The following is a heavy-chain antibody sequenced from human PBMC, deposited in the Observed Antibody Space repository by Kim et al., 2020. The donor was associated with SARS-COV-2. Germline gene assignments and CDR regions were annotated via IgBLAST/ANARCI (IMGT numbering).Heavy chain of an antibody. J-gene: IGHJ6*02. Sequence: SVKVSCKASGYTFTSYSISWVRQAPGQGLEWMGMIIPIVGTANYAQKFQGRVTMTADASTSTAYMELSSLRSEDTAVYYCARSDTAYGQPLYYYYGMDVWGQGTTVTVSS. CDR1: GYTFTSYS. CDR3: ARSDTAYGQPLYYYYGMDV. D-gene: IGHD3-16*01. CDR2: IIPIVGTA. V-gene: IGHV1-69*11.